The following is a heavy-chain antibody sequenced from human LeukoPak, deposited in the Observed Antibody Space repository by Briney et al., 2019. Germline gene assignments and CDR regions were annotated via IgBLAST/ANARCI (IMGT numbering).Heavy chain of an antibody. CDR2: ISHSGTT. CDR1: GFSISSGHY. V-gene: IGHV4-38-2*01. J-gene: IGHJ4*02. D-gene: IGHD6-13*01. CDR3: SRGQSISAVAV. Sequence: PSETLCLTCAVSGFSISSGHYWGLTRHPPGKGLEWIASISHSGTTFYNPSLKSRVTISVDTSKNQFSLTVTSVTAADTAVYYCSRGQSISAVAVWGQGTLVTVSS.